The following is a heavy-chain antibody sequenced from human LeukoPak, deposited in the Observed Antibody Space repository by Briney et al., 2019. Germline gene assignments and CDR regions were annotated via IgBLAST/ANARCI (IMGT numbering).Heavy chain of an antibody. J-gene: IGHJ6*03. CDR3: ARARNSEWAGATDYYYYYMDV. Sequence: GGSLRLSCAASGFTFSSYSMNWVRQAPGKGLEWVSSISSSSSYIYYADSVKGRFTISRDNAKNSLYLQMNSLRAEDTAVYYCARARNSEWAGATDYYYYYMDVWGKGTTVTVSS. D-gene: IGHD1-26*01. CDR1: GFTFSSYS. CDR2: ISSSSSYI. V-gene: IGHV3-21*01.